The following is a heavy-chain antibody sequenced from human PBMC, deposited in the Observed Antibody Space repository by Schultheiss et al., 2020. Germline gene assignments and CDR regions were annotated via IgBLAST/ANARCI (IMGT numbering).Heavy chain of an antibody. CDR3: AKTHDGTYWAFDI. D-gene: IGHD1-26*01. CDR1: GFSFSDNY. Sequence: GGSLRLSCAASGFSFSDNYMSWVRQAPGKGLEWVGRARDRAHSYNTEYAASVKGRFTISRDGSKISLSLQMNSLKIEDTAVYYCAKTHDGTYWAFDIWGQGTVVTVSS. J-gene: IGHJ3*02. CDR2: ARDRAHSYNT. V-gene: IGHV3-72*01.